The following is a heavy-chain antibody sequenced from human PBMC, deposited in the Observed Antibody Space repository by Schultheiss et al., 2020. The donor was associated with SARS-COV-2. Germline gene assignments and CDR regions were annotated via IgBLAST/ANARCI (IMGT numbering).Heavy chain of an antibody. CDR3: ARGQGAFLEWLLYRAHNWYFDL. V-gene: IGHV4-34*01. Sequence: SETLSLTCTVSGGSISSYYWSWIRQPPGKGLEWIGEINHSGSTYYNPSLKSRVTISVDTSKNQFSLKLSSVTAADTAVYYCARGQGAFLEWLLYRAHNWYFDLWGRGTLVTVS. J-gene: IGHJ2*01. CDR2: INHSGST. D-gene: IGHD3-3*02. CDR1: GGSISSYY.